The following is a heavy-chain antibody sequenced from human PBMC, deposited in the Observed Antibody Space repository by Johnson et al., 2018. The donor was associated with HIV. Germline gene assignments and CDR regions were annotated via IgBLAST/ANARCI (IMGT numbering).Heavy chain of an antibody. J-gene: IGHJ3*02. CDR3: ASRYTVDAFDI. V-gene: IGHV3-66*01. Sequence: MQLVESGGGLVQPGGSLRLSCAASGFTVSRNYMNWVRQAPGKGLEWVSVIYSGGSTHYADSVKGRFTISRDNSKNTLYLQMNSLRAEDTAVYYCASRYTVDAFDIWGQGTMVTVSS. D-gene: IGHD1-1*01. CDR2: IYSGGST. CDR1: GFTVSRNY.